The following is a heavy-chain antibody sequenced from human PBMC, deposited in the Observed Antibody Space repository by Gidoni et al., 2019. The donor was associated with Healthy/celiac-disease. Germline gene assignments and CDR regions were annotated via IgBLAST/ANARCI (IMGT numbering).Heavy chain of an antibody. Sequence: QVQLVQSGAEVKKPGASVKVSCKASGSTFTSHYMHWVRQAPGQGLEWMGIINPSGGSTSYAQKFQGRVTMTRDTSTSTVYMELSSLRSEDTAVYYCARATVVTRAFFYAFDYWGQGTLVTVSS. CDR1: GSTFTSHY. J-gene: IGHJ4*02. D-gene: IGHD4-17*01. CDR3: ARATVVTRAFFYAFDY. V-gene: IGHV1-46*01. CDR2: INPSGGST.